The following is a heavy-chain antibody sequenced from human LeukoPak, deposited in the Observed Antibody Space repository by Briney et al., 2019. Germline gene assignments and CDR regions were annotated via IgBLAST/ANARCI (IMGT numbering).Heavy chain of an antibody. CDR3: ARLNSSSSRVPYMDV. V-gene: IGHV4-59*01. CDR2: IYYSGST. D-gene: IGHD6-6*01. Sequence: TASETLSLTCTVSGGSISSYYWSWIRQPPGKGLEWIGYIYYSGSTNYNPFLKSRVTISVDTSKNQFSLKLSSVTAADTAVYYCARLNSSSSRVPYMDVWGKGTTVTVSS. CDR1: GGSISSYY. J-gene: IGHJ6*03.